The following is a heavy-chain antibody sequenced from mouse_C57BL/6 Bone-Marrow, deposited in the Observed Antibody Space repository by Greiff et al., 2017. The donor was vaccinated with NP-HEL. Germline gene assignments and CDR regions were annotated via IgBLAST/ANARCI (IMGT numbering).Heavy chain of an antibody. Sequence: VQLQQSGAELVRPGASVTLSCKASGYTFTDYEMHWVKQTPVHGLEWIGAIDPETGGTAYNQKFKGKAILTADKSSSTAYMELRSLTSEDSAVYYGTRLGNWDEYYGGQGTTLTVSS. CDR3: TRLGNWDEYY. V-gene: IGHV1-15*01. D-gene: IGHD4-1*02. CDR2: IDPETGGT. J-gene: IGHJ2*01. CDR1: GYTFTDYE.